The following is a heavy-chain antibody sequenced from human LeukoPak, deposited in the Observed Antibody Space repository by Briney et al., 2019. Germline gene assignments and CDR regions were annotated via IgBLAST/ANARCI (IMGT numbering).Heavy chain of an antibody. V-gene: IGHV1-46*01. CDR1: GYTFTSYY. Sequence: EASVKVSCKASGYTFTSYYMHWVRQAPGQGLEWMGIINPSGGSTSYAQKFQGRVTMTRDTSTSTVYMELSSLRSEDTAVYYCATGSSGITFGGVIVRYQGYMDVWGKGTTVTISS. D-gene: IGHD3-16*02. J-gene: IGHJ6*03. CDR2: INPSGGST. CDR3: ATGSSGITFGGVIVRYQGYMDV.